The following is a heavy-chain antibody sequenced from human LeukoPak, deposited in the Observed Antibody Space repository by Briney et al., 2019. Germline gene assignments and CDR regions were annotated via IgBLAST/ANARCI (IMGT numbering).Heavy chain of an antibody. J-gene: IGHJ5*02. Sequence: GGSLRLSCAASGFTFSSYSMNWVRQAPGKGLEWVSSISSSSSYIYYADSVKGRFTISRDNAKNSLYLQMNSLRAEDTAVYYCAKGILAVAGYNWFDPWGQGTLVTVSS. D-gene: IGHD6-19*01. CDR2: ISSSSSYI. CDR3: AKGILAVAGYNWFDP. V-gene: IGHV3-21*01. CDR1: GFTFSSYS.